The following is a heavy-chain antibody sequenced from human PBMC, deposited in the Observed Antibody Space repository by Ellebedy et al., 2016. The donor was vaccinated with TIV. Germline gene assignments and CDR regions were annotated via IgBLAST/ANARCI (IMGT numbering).Heavy chain of an antibody. J-gene: IGHJ3*02. V-gene: IGHV4-4*02. D-gene: IGHD6-19*01. CDR1: GGSISNNNW. CDR3: SRLRYTSGWYAAFDI. Sequence: MPSETLSLTCAVSGGSISNNNWWSWVRQSPGKGLEWIGEIYHSGSTNYNPSLKSRVTISVDKSKSQFYLRLSSVTVADTAVYYCSRLRYTSGWYAAFDIWGQGTVVTVSS. CDR2: IYHSGST.